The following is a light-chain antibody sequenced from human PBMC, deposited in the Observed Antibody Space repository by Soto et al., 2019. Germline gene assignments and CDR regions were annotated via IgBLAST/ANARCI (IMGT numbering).Light chain of an antibody. Sequence: DIQMTQSPSSLSASVGDRVTITCRAIPSISSDLTCYQQKPGKAPKLLIYAASSLQSGVPSRFSGSGSGTDFTLTISSLQPEDFATYYCQQSYSTPFTFGPGTKVDIK. CDR2: AAS. V-gene: IGKV1-39*01. CDR1: PSISSD. J-gene: IGKJ3*01. CDR3: QQSYSTPFT.